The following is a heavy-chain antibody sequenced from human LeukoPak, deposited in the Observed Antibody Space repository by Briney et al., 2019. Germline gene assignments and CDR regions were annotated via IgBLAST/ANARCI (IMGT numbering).Heavy chain of an antibody. V-gene: IGHV4-59*01. D-gene: IGHD6-13*01. CDR1: GGSISSYY. Sequence: SETLSLTCAVSGGSISSYYWSWIRQPPGKGLEWIGCFYYSGSTNYSPSLKSRVTISIDTSKNQFSLKLNSVTAADTAVYYCARGSSWSYYFDYWGQGTLVTVSS. CDR2: FYYSGST. CDR3: ARGSSWSYYFDY. J-gene: IGHJ4*02.